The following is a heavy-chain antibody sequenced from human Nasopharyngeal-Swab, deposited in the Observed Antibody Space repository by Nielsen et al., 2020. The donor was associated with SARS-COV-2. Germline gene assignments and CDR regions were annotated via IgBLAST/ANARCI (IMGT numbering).Heavy chain of an antibody. CDR1: GFTFDDYA. CDR2: ISWNRGTT. J-gene: IGHJ6*02. D-gene: IGHD5-18*01. CDR3: AKDFNVDTAMVTYYYGMDV. Sequence: GGSLRLSCAAPGFTFDDYAMHWVRQAPGKGLEWVSGISWNRGTTGYADSVKGRFTISRDNAKSSLYLQMNSLRAEDTALYYCAKDFNVDTAMVTYYYGMDVWGQGTTVTVSS. V-gene: IGHV3-9*01.